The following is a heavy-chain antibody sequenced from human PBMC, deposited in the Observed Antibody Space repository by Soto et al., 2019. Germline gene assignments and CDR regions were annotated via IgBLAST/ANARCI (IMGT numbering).Heavy chain of an antibody. CDR3: TGDGMDV. V-gene: IGHV3-15*01. CDR2: IKTKTDGGTT. Sequence: PXGSLILSCSAAGFTFSHAWMSWVRQAPGKGLEWVGRIKTKTDGGTTDYAAPVKGRFTISREDSKNTLNLQMSSLKTEDTAVYYCTGDGMDVWGQGTTVTVSS. CDR1: GFTFSHAW. J-gene: IGHJ6*02.